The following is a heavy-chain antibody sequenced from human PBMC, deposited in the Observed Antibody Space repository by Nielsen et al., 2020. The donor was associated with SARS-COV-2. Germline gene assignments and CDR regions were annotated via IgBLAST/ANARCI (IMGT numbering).Heavy chain of an antibody. CDR2: IYYIGGT. CDR1: GGSISSVPYY. J-gene: IGHJ4*02. V-gene: IGHV4-31*03. D-gene: IGHD2-21*02. Sequence: SETLSLTCSVSGGSISSVPYYWTWISQHPGKGLEWIGYIYYIGGTYYNPSLKSRVNISLDTSKNQFSLQLNSVTAADTAVYFCARETATGFLGTVDSWGQGVLVTVSS. CDR3: ARETATGFLGTVDS.